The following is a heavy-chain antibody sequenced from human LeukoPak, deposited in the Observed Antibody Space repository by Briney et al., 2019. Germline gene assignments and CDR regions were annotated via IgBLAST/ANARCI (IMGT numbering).Heavy chain of an antibody. V-gene: IGHV4-59*06. CDR2: IYYSGST. CDR1: GGSISSYY. Sequence: SETLSLTCTVSGGSISSYYWSWIRQHPGKGLEWIGYIYYSGSTYYNPSLKSRVTISVDTSKNQFSLKLSSVTAADTAVYYCARDMIRGYERGWFDPWGQGTLVTVSS. D-gene: IGHD3-16*01. J-gene: IGHJ5*02. CDR3: ARDMIRGYERGWFDP.